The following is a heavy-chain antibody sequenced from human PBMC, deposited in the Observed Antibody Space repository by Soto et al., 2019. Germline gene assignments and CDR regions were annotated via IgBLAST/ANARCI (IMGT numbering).Heavy chain of an antibody. CDR2: ISTYNGNT. D-gene: IGHD6-13*01. J-gene: IGHJ6*02. V-gene: IGHV1-18*01. CDR1: GYTFTSYG. CDR3: ARRYGIAAAGTYYYDYGMDV. Sequence: QVQLVQSGAEVKKPGASVKVSCKASGYTFTSYGISWVRQAPGQGLEWMGWISTYNGNTNYAQKLQGRVTMTTDTSASTAYMELRSLRSDDTAVYYCARRYGIAAAGTYYYDYGMDVWGQGTTVTVSS.